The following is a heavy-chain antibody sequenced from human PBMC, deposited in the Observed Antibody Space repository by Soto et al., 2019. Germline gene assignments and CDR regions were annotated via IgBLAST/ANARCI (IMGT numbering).Heavy chain of an antibody. CDR1: GGTSSNYG. D-gene: IGHD1-7*01. V-gene: IGHV1-69*01. Sequence: QVQLVQSGAEVKKAGSSVKVSCKASGGTSSNYGFNWVRQAPGQGLEWMGGIIPVFRRSNYAQKFQGRLTITADESTSTAYMEMKSLGSEDTAIYYCATERDLKLELRNDAFDIWGQGTLVTVSS. CDR3: ATERDLKLELRNDAFDI. J-gene: IGHJ3*02. CDR2: IIPVFRRS.